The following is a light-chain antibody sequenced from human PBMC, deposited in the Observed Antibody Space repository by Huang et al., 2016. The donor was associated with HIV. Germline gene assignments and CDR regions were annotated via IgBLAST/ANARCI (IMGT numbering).Light chain of an antibody. J-gene: IGKJ5*01. CDR3: QQSYSTLIT. CDR2: SAS. CDR1: QSIDGY. V-gene: IGKV1-39*01. Sequence: IQMTQSPSSLSASVGDRVTITFRASQSIDGYLNWYQQKPGKAPKHLISSASTLHTGVPPRFSGSGSGTDYTLIIDNLQPDDFATYFCQQSYSTLITFGQGSRLDTK.